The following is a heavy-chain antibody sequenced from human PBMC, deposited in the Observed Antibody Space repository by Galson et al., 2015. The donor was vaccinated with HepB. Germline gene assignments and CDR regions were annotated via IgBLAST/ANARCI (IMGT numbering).Heavy chain of an antibody. CDR2: IWYDGSNK. CDR3: ASPYYDFWSGYPPYYMDV. D-gene: IGHD3-3*01. V-gene: IGHV3-33*01. CDR1: GFTFSSYG. Sequence: SLRLSCAASGFTFSSYGMHWVRQAPGKGLEWVAVIWYDGSNKYYADSVKGRFTISRDNSKNTLYLQMNSLRAEDTAVYYCASPYYDFWSGYPPYYMDVWGKGTTVTVSS. J-gene: IGHJ6*03.